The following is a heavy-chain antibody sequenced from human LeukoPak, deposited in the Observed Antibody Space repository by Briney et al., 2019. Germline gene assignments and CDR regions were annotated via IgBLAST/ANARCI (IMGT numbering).Heavy chain of an antibody. CDR1: GYTFTGYF. J-gene: IGHJ6*02. CDR3: ASGPYYYYYYGMDV. Sequence: ASVKVSCKASGYTFTGYFIHWVRQAPGPGLEWIGWMYSNSGASNSAQKFQGRVTLTRDTSTSTAYMELRSLRSDDTAVYYCASGPYYYYYYGMDVWGQGTTVTVSS. CDR2: MYSNSGAS. V-gene: IGHV1-2*02.